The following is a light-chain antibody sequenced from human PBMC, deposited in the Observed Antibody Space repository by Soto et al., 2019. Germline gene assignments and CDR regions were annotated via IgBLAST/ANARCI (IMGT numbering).Light chain of an antibody. CDR3: QQYGSSPIT. V-gene: IGKV3-20*01. CDR2: GAS. CDR1: QSVSSR. Sequence: EMVLTQSPCTLSFXXVXXXXXXXGASQSVSSRLAWYQQKPGQAPRLLISGASSRATGIPDRFSGSGSATDFTLTISRLEPEDFALYYCQQYGSSPITFGQGTRLEIK. J-gene: IGKJ5*01.